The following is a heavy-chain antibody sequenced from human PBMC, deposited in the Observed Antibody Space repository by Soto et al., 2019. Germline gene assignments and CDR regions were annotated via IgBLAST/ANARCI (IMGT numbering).Heavy chain of an antibody. CDR2: IHYSGST. D-gene: IGHD3-22*01. CDR3: ARDNYYYDSSRSYFDY. J-gene: IGHJ4*02. CDR1: GGSVSSGSYY. Sequence: SETLSLTCTVSGGSVSSGSYYWSWIRQPPGKGLEWIGYIHYSGSTNYTPSLKSRVTISVDTSKNQFSLKLSSVTAADTAVYYCARDNYYYDSSRSYFDYWDQGTLVTVSS. V-gene: IGHV4-61*01.